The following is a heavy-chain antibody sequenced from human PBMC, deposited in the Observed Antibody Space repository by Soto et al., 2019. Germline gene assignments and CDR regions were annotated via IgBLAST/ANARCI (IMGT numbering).Heavy chain of an antibody. D-gene: IGHD6-6*01. V-gene: IGHV4-31*03. Sequence: SETLSLTCTVSDGSISSGGYYWSWIRQHPGKGLEWIGYIYYSGSTYYNPSLKSRVTISVDTSKNQFSLKLSSVTAADTAVYYCARELSSIAALNWFDPWGQGTLVTVSS. CDR1: DGSISSGGYY. J-gene: IGHJ5*02. CDR3: ARELSSIAALNWFDP. CDR2: IYYSGST.